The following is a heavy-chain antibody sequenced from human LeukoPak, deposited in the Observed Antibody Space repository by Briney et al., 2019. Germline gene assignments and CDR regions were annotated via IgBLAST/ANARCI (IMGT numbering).Heavy chain of an antibody. V-gene: IGHV4-34*01. CDR3: ASGLAARRRSRDY. CDR1: GGSFSGYY. J-gene: IGHJ4*02. CDR2: INHSGST. Sequence: SETLSLTCAVYGGSFSGYYWSWIRQPPGKGLEWIGEINHSGSTNYNPSLKSRVTISVDTSKNQFSLKLSSVTAADTAVYYCASGLAARRRSRDYWGQGTLVTVSS. D-gene: IGHD6-6*01.